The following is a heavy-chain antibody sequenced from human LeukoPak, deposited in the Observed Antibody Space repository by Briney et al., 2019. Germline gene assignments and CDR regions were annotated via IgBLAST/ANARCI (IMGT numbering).Heavy chain of an antibody. CDR1: GFTFSSYS. V-gene: IGHV3-23*01. J-gene: IGHJ4*02. CDR2: ISGSGGST. Sequence: GGSLRLSCAASGFTFSSYSMNWVRQAPGKGLEWVSAISGSGGSTYYADSVKGRFTISRDNSKNTLYLQMNSLRAEDTAVYYCAKDHYGGRRGFDYWGQGTLVTVSS. D-gene: IGHD4-23*01. CDR3: AKDHYGGRRGFDY.